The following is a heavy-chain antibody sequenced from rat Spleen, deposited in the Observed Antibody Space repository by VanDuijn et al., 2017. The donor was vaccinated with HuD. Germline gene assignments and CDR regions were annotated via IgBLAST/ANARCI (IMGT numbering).Heavy chain of an antibody. CDR1: GFSLSSYG. CDR2: IWTGGST. D-gene: IGHD1-12*01. J-gene: IGHJ2*01. CDR3: VRANRESYAHFYH. Sequence: QVQLKESGPGLVQPSQTLSLTCTVSGFSLSSYGVIWVRQPPGKGLEWMGVIWTGGSTAYNSLLKSRLVNSRDTSKSQVFIRMTSLQTEATAPYYCVRANRESYAHFYHWGQGVMVTVSS. V-gene: IGHV2-13*01.